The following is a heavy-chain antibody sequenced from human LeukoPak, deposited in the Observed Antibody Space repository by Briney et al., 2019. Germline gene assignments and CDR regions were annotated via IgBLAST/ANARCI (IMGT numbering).Heavy chain of an antibody. Sequence: SETLSLTCTVSGGSISNYYWSWIRQPPEKGLEWIGYLYYTGSTNYNPSLKSRVTISVDTSKNQFSLKLSSVTAADTAVYYCAGKDKGGVFFGLWGQGTQVTVSS. CDR2: LYYTGST. CDR3: AGKDKGGVFFGL. V-gene: IGHV4-59*01. CDR1: GGSISNYY. J-gene: IGHJ4*02. D-gene: IGHD3-10*02.